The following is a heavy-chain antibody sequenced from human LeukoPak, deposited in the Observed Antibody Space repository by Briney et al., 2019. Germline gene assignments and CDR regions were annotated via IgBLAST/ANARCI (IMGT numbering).Heavy chain of an antibody. V-gene: IGHV1-2*06. J-gene: IGHJ3*02. CDR3: ARNPYDYDAFDI. CDR2: INPNSGCT. CDR1: GYTFTGYY. D-gene: IGHD5-12*01. Sequence: ASVKVSCKASGYTFTGYYMHWVRQAPGQGLEWMGRINPNSGCTNYAQKFQGRVTMTRDTSISTAYMEVSRPRSDDTAVYYCARNPYDYDAFDIWGQGTMVTVSS.